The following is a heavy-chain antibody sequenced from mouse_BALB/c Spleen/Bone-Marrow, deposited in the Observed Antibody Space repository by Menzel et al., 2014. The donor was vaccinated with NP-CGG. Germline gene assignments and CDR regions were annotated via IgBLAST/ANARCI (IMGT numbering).Heavy chain of an antibody. Sequence: VQLQQPGGDLVKPGGSLKLSCAASGFTFSSYGMSWVRQTPDKRLEWVATISSGGSYTYYPDSVKGRLTISRDNANNTLYLQMSSLKSEDSAMYFCARRGTTVQYYYPMDYWGQGTSVTVSS. V-gene: IGHV5-6*01. CDR1: GFTFSSYG. CDR2: ISSGGSYT. J-gene: IGHJ4*01. D-gene: IGHD1-1*01. CDR3: ARRGTTVQYYYPMDY.